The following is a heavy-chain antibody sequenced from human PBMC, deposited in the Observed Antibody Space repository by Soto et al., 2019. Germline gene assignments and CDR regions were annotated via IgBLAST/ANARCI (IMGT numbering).Heavy chain of an antibody. J-gene: IGHJ5*02. CDR3: AKGKSTGDIDWFDP. D-gene: IGHD5-12*01. CDR2: LIGGHYGT. CDR1: VFTLQNYA. V-gene: IGHV3-23*01. Sequence: GGSLSLSGASSVFTLQNYAMAGVRQAPGKALEWVPPLIGGHYGTAYSYYVKGRFTLSRDNTKNCMYLQMNSLGVEATAMYFCAKGKSTGDIDWFDPWGQGSLVTVSS.